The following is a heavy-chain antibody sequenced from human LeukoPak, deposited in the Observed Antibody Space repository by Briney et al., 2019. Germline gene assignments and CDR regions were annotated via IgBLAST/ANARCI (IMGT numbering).Heavy chain of an antibody. CDR1: GFTFSNYA. D-gene: IGHD2-2*01. J-gene: IGHJ5*02. Sequence: GGSLRLSCVASGFTFSNYAMDWVRQAPTKGLEWVSGISGGGGSTYYADSVKGRLTISRDNSRNTLYLQMNSLRDEDTAVYYCGIHCSSTTCRNLDPWGQGTLVTVSS. CDR2: ISGGGGST. V-gene: IGHV3-23*01. CDR3: GIHCSSTTCRNLDP.